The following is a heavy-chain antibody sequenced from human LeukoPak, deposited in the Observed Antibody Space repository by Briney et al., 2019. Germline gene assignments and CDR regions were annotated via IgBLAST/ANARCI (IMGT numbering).Heavy chain of an antibody. CDR2: ISSSSSYI. J-gene: IGHJ4*02. CDR3: ARDSRGEKSIHIDY. D-gene: IGHD3-10*01. CDR1: GFTFSSYS. V-gene: IGHV3-21*01. Sequence: PGGSLRLSCAASGFTFSSYSMNWVRQAPGKGLEWVSSISSSSSYIYYADSVKGRFTISRDNAKNSLYLQMNSLRAEDTAVYYCARDSRGEKSIHIDYWGQGTLVTVSS.